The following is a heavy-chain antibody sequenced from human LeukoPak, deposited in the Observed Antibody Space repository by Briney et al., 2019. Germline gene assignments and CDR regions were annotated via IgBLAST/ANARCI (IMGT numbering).Heavy chain of an antibody. D-gene: IGHD2-21*02. J-gene: IGHJ6*03. CDR3: ATGDRLYCGGDCYSYYYYYMDV. V-gene: IGHV3-48*03. CDR1: GFTLSSYE. CDR2: ISSSGSTI. Sequence: GGSLRLSCAASGFTLSSYEMNWVRQAPGKGLEWVSYISSSGSTIYYADSVKGRFTISRDNAKNSLYLQMNSLRAEDTAVYYSATGDRLYCGGDCYSYYYYYMDVWGKGTTVTVSS.